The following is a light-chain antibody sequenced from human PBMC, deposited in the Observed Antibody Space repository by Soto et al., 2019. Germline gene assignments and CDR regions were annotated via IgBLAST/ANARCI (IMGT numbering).Light chain of an antibody. CDR3: QQANSFPLT. Sequence: DIQMTQSPSSVSASVGDRVSITCRASQGISNWFAWYQQKPGRAPNLLIYTGPSLQSGVASRFSGTGSGKAFTLTISSLQPEDVATYYCQQANSFPLTFGGGTNVEIK. V-gene: IGKV1-12*01. CDR1: QGISNW. CDR2: TGP. J-gene: IGKJ4*01.